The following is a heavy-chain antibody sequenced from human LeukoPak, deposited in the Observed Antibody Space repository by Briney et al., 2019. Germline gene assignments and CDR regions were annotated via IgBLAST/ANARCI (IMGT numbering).Heavy chain of an antibody. CDR2: IKQDGSEK. V-gene: IGHV3-7*03. J-gene: IGHJ4*02. CDR3: ARESSGYGNTDY. Sequence: SWIRQAPGKGLEWVANIKQDGSEKYYVNSVKGRFTISRDNAKNSLYLQMNSLRAEDTAVYYCARESSGYGNTDYWGQGTLVTVSS. D-gene: IGHD5-12*01.